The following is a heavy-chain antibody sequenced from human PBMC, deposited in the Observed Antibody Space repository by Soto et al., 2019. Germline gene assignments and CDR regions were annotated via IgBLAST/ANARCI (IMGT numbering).Heavy chain of an antibody. CDR1: GYTFTSYG. V-gene: IGHV1-18*01. J-gene: IGHJ4*02. CDR2: ISAHNGNT. D-gene: IGHD1-1*01. Sequence: QVHLVQSGAEVKKPGASVKVSCKASGYTFTSYGITWVQQAPGQGLEWMGWISAHNGNTDYAQKLQGRVIVTRDTSTSTAYMELRSLISDDTALYYCARGRYGDYWGQGALVTVSS. CDR3: ARGRYGDY.